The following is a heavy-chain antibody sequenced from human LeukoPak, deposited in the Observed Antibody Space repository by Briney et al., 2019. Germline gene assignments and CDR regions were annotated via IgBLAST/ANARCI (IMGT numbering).Heavy chain of an antibody. D-gene: IGHD3-10*01. CDR1: GFTFSSYG. J-gene: IGHJ4*02. CDR3: AFESGSRGGSGRDF. CDR2: ISYDGSNK. Sequence: GRSLRLSCAASGFTFSSYGMHWVRQAPGKGLEWVAVISYDGSNKYYADSVKGRFTISRDNSKNTLYLQMNSLRAEDTAVYYCAFESGSRGGSGRDFWGQGTLVTASS. V-gene: IGHV3-30*03.